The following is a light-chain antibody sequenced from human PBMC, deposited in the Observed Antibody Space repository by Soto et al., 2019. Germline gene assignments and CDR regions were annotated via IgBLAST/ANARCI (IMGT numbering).Light chain of an antibody. CDR1: QSLLHSNGYNF. Sequence: DIVMTQSPLSLPATPGEPSSISCRSSQSLLHSNGYNFLYWYVQKPGQSPQLLIYMGSNRASGVPDRFSGSGSGTDFTLKISRVEAEDVGVYYCMQALQTPRTFGQGTKVEIK. CDR2: MGS. V-gene: IGKV2-28*01. J-gene: IGKJ1*01. CDR3: MQALQTPRT.